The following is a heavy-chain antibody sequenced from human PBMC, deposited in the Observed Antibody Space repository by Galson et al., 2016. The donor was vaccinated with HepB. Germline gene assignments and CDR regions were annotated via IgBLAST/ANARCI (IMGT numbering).Heavy chain of an antibody. CDR1: GFTFSTYW. CDR3: VGDHGWFLRN. CDR2: IKKDGSEQ. D-gene: IGHD6-19*01. Sequence: SLRLSCAASGFTFSTYWMSWVRQAPGKGLEWLANIKKDGSEQFYIDSVKGRFTISRDNAKNSLYLQMKSLRADDTAIYYCVGDHGWFLRNWGQGALVSVSS. V-gene: IGHV3-7*03. J-gene: IGHJ4*02.